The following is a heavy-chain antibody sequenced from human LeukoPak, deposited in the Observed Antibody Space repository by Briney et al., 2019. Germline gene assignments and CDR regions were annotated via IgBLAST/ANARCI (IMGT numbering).Heavy chain of an antibody. CDR2: IYWDDHK. D-gene: IGHD3-22*01. CDR1: GFSLNTSGVG. Sequence: SGPTLVNPTQTLTLTCTFSGFSLNTSGVGVGWIRQPPGKALEWLALIYWDDHKRYSPSLKSRLAITKDTSKNQVVLTMTNMDPVDTATYYCAHRQQYDSSGWPLTFDPWGQGTLVTVSS. J-gene: IGHJ5*02. CDR3: AHRQQYDSSGWPLTFDP. V-gene: IGHV2-5*02.